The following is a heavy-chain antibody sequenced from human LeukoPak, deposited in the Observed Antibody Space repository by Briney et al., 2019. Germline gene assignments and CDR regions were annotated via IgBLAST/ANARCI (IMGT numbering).Heavy chain of an antibody. J-gene: IGHJ4*02. D-gene: IGHD2-15*01. CDR2: ISRGGGST. V-gene: IGHV3-23*01. CDR3: ARGLILGRYCSGGSCYGLGY. CDR1: GFTFSSYA. Sequence: PGGSLRLSCAASGFTFSSYAMTWVRQAPGKGLEWVSGISRGGGSTYYADSVKGRFTISRDNSKNTLYLQMNSLRAEDTAVYYCARGLILGRYCSGGSCYGLGYWGQGTLVTVSS.